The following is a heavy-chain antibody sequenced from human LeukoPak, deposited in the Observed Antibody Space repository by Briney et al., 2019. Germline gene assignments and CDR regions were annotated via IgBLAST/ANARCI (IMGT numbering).Heavy chain of an antibody. D-gene: IGHD1-26*01. CDR3: AREWGVSEGAFDI. CDR1: GYTFTAYY. J-gene: IGHJ3*02. V-gene: IGHV1-2*02. Sequence: GASVKVSCKTSGYTFTAYYMHWVRQAPGQGLEWMGWINPNSGGTHYAQKFQGRVTMTRDTSISTANMELSRLKSDDTAVYYCAREWGVSEGAFDIWGQGTMVTVSS. CDR2: INPNSGGT.